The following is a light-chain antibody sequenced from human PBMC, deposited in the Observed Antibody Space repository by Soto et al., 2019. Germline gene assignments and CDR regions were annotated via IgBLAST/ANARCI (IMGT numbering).Light chain of an antibody. V-gene: IGKV1-5*01. CDR2: DAS. Sequence: DIQMTQSPSTLSASVGDRVTISGRASQSISSWLDWYQQKPGKAPKLLIYDASSLESGVPSRFSGSGSGTEFTLTISSLQADDFATYYWQQYNSYPLTCGGGTKVEIK. CDR1: QSISSW. CDR3: QQYNSYPLT. J-gene: IGKJ4*01.